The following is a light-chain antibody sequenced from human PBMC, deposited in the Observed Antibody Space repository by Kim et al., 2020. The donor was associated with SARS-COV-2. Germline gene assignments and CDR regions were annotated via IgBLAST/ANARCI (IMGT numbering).Light chain of an antibody. CDR1: KLGDKY. Sequence: VSPGQTVSITCSGDKLGDKYACWYQQKPGQSPVMVIYEDTKRPSGIPEGFSGSNSGNTATLTISGTQATDEADYYCQAWDSSIVVFGGGTQLTIL. V-gene: IGLV3-1*01. CDR3: QAWDSSIVV. CDR2: EDT. J-gene: IGLJ2*01.